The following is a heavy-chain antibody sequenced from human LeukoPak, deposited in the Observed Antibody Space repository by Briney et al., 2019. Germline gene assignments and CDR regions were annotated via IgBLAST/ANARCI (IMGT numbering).Heavy chain of an antibody. CDR2: INAGNGNT. V-gene: IGHV1-3*01. CDR3: ARDFYDYVWGSYRLFYYFDY. Sequence: GASVKVSCKASGYTFTSYGISWVRQAPGQRLERMGWINAGNGNTKYSQKFQGRVTITRDTSASTAYMELSSLRSEDTAVYYCARDFYDYVWGSYRLFYYFDYWGQGTLVTVSS. D-gene: IGHD3-16*02. CDR1: GYTFTSYG. J-gene: IGHJ4*02.